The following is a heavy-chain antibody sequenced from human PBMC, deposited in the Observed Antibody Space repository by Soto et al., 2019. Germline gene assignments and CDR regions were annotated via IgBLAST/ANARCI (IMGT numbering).Heavy chain of an antibody. V-gene: IGHV3-33*01. CDR3: ARNQLGYDILTGPGPMDV. J-gene: IGHJ6*03. CDR2: IWYDGSNK. Sequence: GGSLRLSCAASGFPFSSYGMHWVRQAPGKGLEWVAVIWYDGSNKYYADSVKGRFTISRDNSKNTLYLQMNSLRAEDTAVYYCARNQLGYDILTGPGPMDVWGKGTTVTVSS. CDR1: GFPFSSYG. D-gene: IGHD3-9*01.